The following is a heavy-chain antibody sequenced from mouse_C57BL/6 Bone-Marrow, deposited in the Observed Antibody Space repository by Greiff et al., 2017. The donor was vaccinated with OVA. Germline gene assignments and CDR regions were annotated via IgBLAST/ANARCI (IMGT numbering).Heavy chain of an antibody. CDR1: DSEVFPLAY. Sequence: QVQLQQSGSELRSPGSSVKLSCKDFDSEVFPLAYMSWVRQKPGHGFEWIGGILPSIGRTIYGEKFEDKATLDADTLSNTAYLELNSLTSEDSAIYYCARQGIYYDYDWYFDVWGTGTTVTVSS. D-gene: IGHD2-4*01. V-gene: IGHV15-2*01. CDR2: ILPSIGRT. J-gene: IGHJ1*03. CDR3: ARQGIYYDYDWYFDV.